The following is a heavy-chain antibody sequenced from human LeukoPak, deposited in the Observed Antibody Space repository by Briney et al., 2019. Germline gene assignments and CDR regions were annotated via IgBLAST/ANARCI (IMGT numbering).Heavy chain of an antibody. CDR2: IDWDDDK. V-gene: IGHV2-70*04. J-gene: IGHJ5*02. D-gene: IGHD6-13*01. CDR3: ARQQSPGWFDP. CDR1: GFSLSTSGMR. Sequence: SGPTLVNPTQTLTLTCTFSGFSLSTSGMRVSWIRQPPGKALEWLARIDWDDDKFYSTSLKTRLTISKDTSKNQVVLTMTNMDLVDTATYYCARQQSPGWFDPWGQGTLVTVSS.